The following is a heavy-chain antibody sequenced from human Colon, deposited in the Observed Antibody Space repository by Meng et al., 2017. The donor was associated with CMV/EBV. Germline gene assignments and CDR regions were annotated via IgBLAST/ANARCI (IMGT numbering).Heavy chain of an antibody. D-gene: IGHD2-15*01. CDR2: ISGSGDSK. Sequence: GGFLRLSCTAFDFRFSSYEMNWVRQAPGKGLEWISYISGSGDSKYYAESVRGRFIISRDNAKNSLYLQMDSLTAEDTGVYFCARDSCSATRCHALDVWGQGTTVTVSS. J-gene: IGHJ6*02. V-gene: IGHV3-48*03. CDR1: DFRFSSYE. CDR3: ARDSCSATRCHALDV.